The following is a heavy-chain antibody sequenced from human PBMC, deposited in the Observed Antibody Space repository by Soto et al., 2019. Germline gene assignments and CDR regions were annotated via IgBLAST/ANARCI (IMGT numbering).Heavy chain of an antibody. V-gene: IGHV3-73*01. J-gene: IGHJ3*02. CDR1: GFTFSVSA. CDR2: MKSKANNYAT. Sequence: EVQLVESGGGLVQPGGSLTISCVASGFTFSVSAMHWVRQASGKGLEWVGRMKSKANNYATAYAASVQGRFTISRDDSKNTTYLHISSLKTEDTAVYYCARHRIIWANHMTTVISNEGFEIWGQGTLVTVSS. D-gene: IGHD4-4*01. CDR3: ARHRIIWANHMTTVISNEGFEI.